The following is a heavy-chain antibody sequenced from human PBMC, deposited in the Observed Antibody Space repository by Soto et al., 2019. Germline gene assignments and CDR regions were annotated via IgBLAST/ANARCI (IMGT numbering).Heavy chain of an antibody. D-gene: IGHD1-1*01. CDR3: ARDQLEGNWFDP. V-gene: IGHV4-30-2*01. J-gene: IGHJ5*02. Sequence: QLQLQESGSGLVRPSQTLSLTCAVSGGSISSGGYSWNWIRQPPGKGLEWIGYIYHSGRTLYNPSLKRRVXIXVDXSKNQFSLKLSSVTAADTAVYYCARDQLEGNWFDPWGQGTLVTVSS. CDR1: GGSISSGGYS. CDR2: IYHSGRT.